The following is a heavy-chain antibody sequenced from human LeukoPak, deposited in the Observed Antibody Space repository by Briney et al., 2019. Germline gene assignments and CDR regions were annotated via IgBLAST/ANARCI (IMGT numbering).Heavy chain of an antibody. J-gene: IGHJ5*02. V-gene: IGHV3-20*04. Sequence: GGSLRLSCAASGFTFDDYGMSWVRQAPGKGLEWVSGINWNGGSTGYADSVKGRFTISRDNAKYSLYLHMNSLRAEDTALYYCARDHRRYSYGLWWFDPWGQGTLVTVSS. D-gene: IGHD5-18*01. CDR2: INWNGGST. CDR3: ARDHRRYSYGLWWFDP. CDR1: GFTFDDYG.